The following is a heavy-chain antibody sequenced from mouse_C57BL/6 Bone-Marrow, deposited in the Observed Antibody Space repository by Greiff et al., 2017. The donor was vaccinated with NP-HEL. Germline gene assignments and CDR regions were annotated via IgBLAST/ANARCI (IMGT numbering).Heavy chain of an antibody. V-gene: IGHV14-2*01. CDR1: GFNIKDYY. J-gene: IGHJ1*03. CDR2: IDPEDGET. Sequence: VHVKQSGAELVKPGASVKLSCTASGFNIKDYYMHWVKQRTEQGLEWIGRIDPEDGETKHAPKFQGKATITADTSSNTAYLQLSSLTSEDAAVYCCARGGRWYPYWYFDVWGTGTTVTVSS. CDR3: ARGGRWYPYWYFDV. D-gene: IGHD1-1*02.